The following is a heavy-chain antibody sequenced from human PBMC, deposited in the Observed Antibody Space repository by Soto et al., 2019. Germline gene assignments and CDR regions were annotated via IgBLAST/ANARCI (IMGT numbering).Heavy chain of an antibody. D-gene: IGHD2-15*01. V-gene: IGHV4-39*01. Sequence: SETLSLTCSVSGDSMSSGTYHWDWIRQPPGKGLEWIGTIYYSGTTHYNPSLKSRVTISVDTSKSQFFLNLSSVTAADTAVYFCARHPGYCSGGSCNGQYTLDVWGQGTTVTVSS. CDR3: ARHPGYCSGGSCNGQYTLDV. J-gene: IGHJ6*02. CDR1: GDSMSSGTYH. CDR2: IYYSGTT.